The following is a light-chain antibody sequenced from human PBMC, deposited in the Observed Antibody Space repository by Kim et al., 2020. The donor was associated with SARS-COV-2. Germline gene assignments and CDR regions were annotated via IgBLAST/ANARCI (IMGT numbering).Light chain of an antibody. CDR3: QSYDSSLSGSYV. V-gene: IGLV1-40*01. J-gene: IGLJ1*01. CDR1: SSNIGAGYD. Sequence: FPISCTGSSSNIGAGYDVHWYQQLPGTAPKLLIYGNSNRPSGVPDRFSGSKSGTSASLAITGLQAEDEADYNCQSYDSSLSGSYVFGTGTKVTVL. CDR2: GNS.